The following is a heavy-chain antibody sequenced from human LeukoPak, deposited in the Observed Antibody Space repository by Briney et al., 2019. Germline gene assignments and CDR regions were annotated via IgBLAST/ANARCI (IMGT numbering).Heavy chain of an antibody. Sequence: GGSLRLSCAGSGFTFSNFWMTRVRQTPGKGLEWVANIKEDGTEKNLVDSVKGRFTISRDNTKNLLFLEMNNLRGDDTAIYYCVRESRPGGAMGLYHNLDYWGQGTLVAVSS. J-gene: IGHJ4*02. CDR1: GFTFSNFW. V-gene: IGHV3-7*01. CDR3: VRESRPGGAMGLYHNLDY. CDR2: IKEDGTEK. D-gene: IGHD1-1*01.